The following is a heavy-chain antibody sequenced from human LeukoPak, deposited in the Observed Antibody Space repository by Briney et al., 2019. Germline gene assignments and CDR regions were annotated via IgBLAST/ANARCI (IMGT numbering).Heavy chain of an antibody. CDR3: ARVKGLYGDYGEIDY. CDR1: GYTFTDYY. Sequence: ASVTVTFQASGYTFTDYYMHWVRQAPGQGLEWMGWINPKSDYTNYAQKFQGRVTMTRDTSISTAYMELSRLRSDDTAVYYCARVKGLYGDYGEIDYWGQGTLVTVPS. D-gene: IGHD4-17*01. J-gene: IGHJ4*02. CDR2: INPKSDYT. V-gene: IGHV1-2*02.